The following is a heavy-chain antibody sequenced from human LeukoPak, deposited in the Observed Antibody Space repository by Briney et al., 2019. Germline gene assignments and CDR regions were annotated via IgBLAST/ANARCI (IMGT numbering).Heavy chain of an antibody. D-gene: IGHD3-10*01. CDR1: GGSFSGYY. V-gene: IGHV4-34*01. J-gene: IGHJ6*02. Sequence: SETLFLTCAVYGGSFSGYYWSWIRQPPGKGLEWIGEINHSGSTNYNPSLKSRVTISVDTSKNQFSLKLSSVTAADTAVYYCARVNSRRITMVRGRDYYYGMDVWGQGTTVTVSS. CDR2: INHSGST. CDR3: ARVNSRRITMVRGRDYYYGMDV.